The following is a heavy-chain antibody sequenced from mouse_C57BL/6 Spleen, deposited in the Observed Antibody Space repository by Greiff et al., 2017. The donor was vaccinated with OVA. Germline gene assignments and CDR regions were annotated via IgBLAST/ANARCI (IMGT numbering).Heavy chain of an antibody. CDR1: GYTFTDYY. CDR3: ARDTTVVAGDY. CDR2: IYPGSGNT. J-gene: IGHJ2*01. V-gene: IGHV1-76*01. D-gene: IGHD1-1*01. Sequence: VQLQQSGAELVRPGASVKLSCKASGYTFTDYYINWVKQRPGQGLEWIARIYPGSGNTYYNEKFKGKATLTAEKSSSTAYMQLSSLTSEDSAVYFCARDTTVVAGDYWGQGTTLTVSS.